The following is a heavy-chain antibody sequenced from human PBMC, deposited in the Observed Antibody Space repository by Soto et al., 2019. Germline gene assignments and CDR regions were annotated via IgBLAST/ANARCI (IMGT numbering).Heavy chain of an antibody. V-gene: IGHV3-7*01. D-gene: IGHD2-2*02. CDR1: GFTFSSYW. Sequence: GGSLRLSCAASGFTFSSYWMSWVRQAPGKGLEWVANIKQDGSEKYYVDSVKGRFTISRDNAKNSLYLQMNSLRAEDTAVYYCERDLRYCSSTSCYTRWFDPRGQGTLVTVSS. CDR2: IKQDGSEK. J-gene: IGHJ5*02. CDR3: ERDLRYCSSTSCYTRWFDP.